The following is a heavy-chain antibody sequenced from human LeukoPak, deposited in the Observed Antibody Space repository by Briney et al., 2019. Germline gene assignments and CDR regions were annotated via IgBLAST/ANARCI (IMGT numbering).Heavy chain of an antibody. D-gene: IGHD3-10*01. CDR3: ARREYGAGSYHLVY. J-gene: IGHJ4*02. V-gene: IGHV1-8*01. Sequence: SVKVSSKASGYTATSYDINWVCQAPGQGLEWMGWIIPNSGKTRYAQKLQGRVTITPNTSTSTAYMQLSSLRPEDTAVYYCARREYGAGSYHLVYWGQGSLVTVSS. CDR2: IIPNSGKT. CDR1: GYTATSYD.